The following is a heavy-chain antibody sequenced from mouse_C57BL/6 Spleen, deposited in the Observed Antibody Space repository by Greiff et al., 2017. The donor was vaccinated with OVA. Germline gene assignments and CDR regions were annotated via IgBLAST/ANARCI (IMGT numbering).Heavy chain of an antibody. D-gene: IGHD1-1*01. V-gene: IGHV1-64*01. CDR2: IHPNSGST. J-gene: IGHJ2*01. CDR3: ARRYYGSSKYYFDY. Sequence: QVQLQQPGAELVKPGASVKLSCKASGYTFTSYWMHWVKQRPGQGLEWIGMIHPNSGSTNYNEKFKSKATLTVDKSSSTAYMQLSSLTSEDSAVYYCARRYYGSSKYYFDYWGQGTTLTVSS. CDR1: GYTFTSYW.